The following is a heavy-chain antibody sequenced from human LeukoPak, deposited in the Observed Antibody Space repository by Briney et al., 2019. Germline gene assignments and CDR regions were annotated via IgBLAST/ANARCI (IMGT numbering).Heavy chain of an antibody. CDR1: GFTFSGYA. J-gene: IGHJ3*01. V-gene: IGHV3-23*01. D-gene: IGHD1-1*01. CDR3: AKSLLTTATGTGRAFDV. Sequence: PGGSLRLSCAASGFTFSGYAMSWVRQAPGKGLEWVSAIGGSGVNTYYADSAKGRFTISRDNSKNTLYLQMNSLRAEDSAEYYCAKSLLTTATGTGRAFDVWGQGTMVTVSA. CDR2: IGGSGVNT.